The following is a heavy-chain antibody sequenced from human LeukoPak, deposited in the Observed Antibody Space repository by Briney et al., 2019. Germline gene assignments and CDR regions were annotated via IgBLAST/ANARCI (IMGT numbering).Heavy chain of an antibody. V-gene: IGHV4-59*01. CDR1: GGSISSYY. D-gene: IGHD3-10*01. Sequence: SETLSLTCTVSGGSISSYYWSWIPQPPGKGLEWIGYIYYSGSANYNPSLKSRVTISVDTSKNQFSLKLNSVTAADTAVYYCARGDGSGSYPFDYWGQGTLVTVSS. CDR2: IYYSGSA. J-gene: IGHJ4*02. CDR3: ARGDGSGSYPFDY.